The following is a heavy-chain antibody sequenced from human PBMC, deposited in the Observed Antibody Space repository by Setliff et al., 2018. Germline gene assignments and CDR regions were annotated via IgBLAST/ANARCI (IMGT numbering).Heavy chain of an antibody. D-gene: IGHD2-15*01. CDR2: IWYDGSNK. CDR1: GFTFSSYS. CDR3: AKISCSGGSCYPDY. V-gene: IGHV3-33*08. Sequence: GGSLRLSCAASGFTFSSYSMNWARQAPGKGLEWVAVIWYDGSNKYYADSVKGRFTISRDNSKNTLYLQMNSLRAEDTAVYYCAKISCSGGSCYPDYWGQGTLVTVSS. J-gene: IGHJ4*02.